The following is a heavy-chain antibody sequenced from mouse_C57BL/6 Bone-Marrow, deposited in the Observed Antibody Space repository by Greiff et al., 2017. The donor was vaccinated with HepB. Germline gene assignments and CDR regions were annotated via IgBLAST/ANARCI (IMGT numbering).Heavy chain of an antibody. V-gene: IGHV5-12*01. Sequence: EVQLKESGGGLVQPGGSLKLSCAASGFTFSDYYMYWVRQTPEKRLEWVAYISNGGGSTYYPDTVKGRFTISRDNAKNTLYLQMSRLKSEDTAMYYCARQGFAYWGQGTLVTVSA. J-gene: IGHJ3*01. CDR1: GFTFSDYY. CDR3: ARQGFAY. CDR2: ISNGGGST.